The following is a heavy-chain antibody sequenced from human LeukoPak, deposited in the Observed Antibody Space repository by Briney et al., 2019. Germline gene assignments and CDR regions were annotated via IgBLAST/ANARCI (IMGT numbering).Heavy chain of an antibody. Sequence: PGGTLRLSCAASGFTFSSYGMSWVRQAPGKGLEWVSAISGSGGSTYCADSVKGRFTISRDNSKNTLYLQMNSLRAEDTAVYYCAKVREYYYYYMDVWGKGTTVTISS. CDR3: AKVREYYYYYMDV. V-gene: IGHV3-23*01. CDR1: GFTFSSYG. J-gene: IGHJ6*03. CDR2: ISGSGGST.